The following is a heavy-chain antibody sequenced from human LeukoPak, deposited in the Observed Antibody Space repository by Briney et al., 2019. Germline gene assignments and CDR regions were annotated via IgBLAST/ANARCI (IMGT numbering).Heavy chain of an antibody. V-gene: IGHV3-7*01. D-gene: IGHD3-22*01. J-gene: IGHJ3*02. CDR2: IKQDGSEK. CDR3: ARVLGGYYLDAFDI. CDR1: GFPFSSYW. Sequence: GGSLRLSCAASGFPFSSYWMTWVRQAPGKGLERVANIKQDGSEKYYVDSVKGRFTISRDNAKNSLYLQMNSLRAEDTAVYYCARVLGGYYLDAFDIWGQGTMVTVSS.